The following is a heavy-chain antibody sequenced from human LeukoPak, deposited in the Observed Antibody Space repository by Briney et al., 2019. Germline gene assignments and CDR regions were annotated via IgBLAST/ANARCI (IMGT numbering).Heavy chain of an antibody. D-gene: IGHD5-18*01. V-gene: IGHV1-69*13. CDR1: GGTFSSYA. J-gene: IGHJ6*03. CDR2: IVPVFGTP. CDR3: ARGGDTALVRNYYYMDV. Sequence: SVKVSCKASGGTFSSYAISWVRQAPGQGLEWMGGIVPVFGTPSRAQKFQGRLTITADESTGTAYMELSSLTSDDTAVYYCARGGDTALVRNYYYMDVWGKGTTVIISS.